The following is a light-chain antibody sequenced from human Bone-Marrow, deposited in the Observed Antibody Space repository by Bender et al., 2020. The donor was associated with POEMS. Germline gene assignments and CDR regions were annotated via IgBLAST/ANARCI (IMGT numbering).Light chain of an antibody. Sequence: QSALTQPASVSGSPGQSITISCTGTRGDVGNYDLVSWYQQHPGKAPKLIIYEVTYRPSGVSHRFSGSKSGNTASLTISGLQAEDEADYFCTSFINYVPFYAFGTGTKVTVL. V-gene: IGLV2-14*02. CDR1: RGDVGNYDL. J-gene: IGLJ1*01. CDR2: EVT. CDR3: TSFINYVPFYA.